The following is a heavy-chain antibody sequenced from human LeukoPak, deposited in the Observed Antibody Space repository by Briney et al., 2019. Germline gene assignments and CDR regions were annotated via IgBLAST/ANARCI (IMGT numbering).Heavy chain of an antibody. Sequence: PGGSLRLSCAASGFTFSSYGMHWVRQAPGKGLEWVAFIRYDGSNKYYADSVKGRFTISRDNSKNTLYLQMNSLRAEDTAVYYCARTKQWLVPPSGPWGQGTLVTVSS. J-gene: IGHJ5*02. CDR1: GFTFSSYG. CDR3: ARTKQWLVPPSGP. D-gene: IGHD6-19*01. CDR2: IRYDGSNK. V-gene: IGHV3-30*02.